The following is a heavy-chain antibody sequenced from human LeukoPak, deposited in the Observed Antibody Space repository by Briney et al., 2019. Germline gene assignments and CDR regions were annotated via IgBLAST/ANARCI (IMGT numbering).Heavy chain of an antibody. D-gene: IGHD6-19*01. V-gene: IGHV3-7*03. J-gene: IGHJ4*02. CDR1: GFTFRNYW. CDR2: IKQDGSDR. Sequence: GGSLRLSCAASGFTFRNYWMSWVRQVPGTGLEWVANIKQDGSDRNYVTSVRGRFTISRDNAESSLYLQMNSLRAEDTAVYYCVRNLAVAGTCFDSWGQGTLVTVSS. CDR3: VRNLAVAGTCFDS.